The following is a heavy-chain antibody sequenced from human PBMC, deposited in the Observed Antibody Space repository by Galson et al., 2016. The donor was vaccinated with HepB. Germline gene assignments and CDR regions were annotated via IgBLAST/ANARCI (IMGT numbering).Heavy chain of an antibody. D-gene: IGHD3-22*01. CDR2: ILPTFHTP. J-gene: IGHJ4*02. V-gene: IGHV1-69*13. CDR3: ARVHSDSSGYPNYFDY. Sequence: SVKVSCKASGGTFGTSSISWLRQAPGQGLEWMGGILPTFHTPNYAQRFQGRMTITADESTTTVYVDLSSLTSEDTAVYFCARVHSDSSGYPNYFDYWGQGTLVTVSS. CDR1: GGTFGTSS.